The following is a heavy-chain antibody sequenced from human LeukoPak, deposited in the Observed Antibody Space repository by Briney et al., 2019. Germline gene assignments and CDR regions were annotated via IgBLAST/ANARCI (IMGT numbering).Heavy chain of an antibody. Sequence: SETLSLTCAVYGGSFSGYYWSWIRQPPGKGLEWIGEINHGGSTNYNPSLKSRVTISVDTSKNQFSLKLSSVTAADTAVYYCARGGYRSSTSRPFDYWGQGTLVTVSS. CDR1: GGSFSGYY. D-gene: IGHD2-2*01. J-gene: IGHJ4*02. V-gene: IGHV4-34*01. CDR2: INHGGST. CDR3: ARGGYRSSTSRPFDY.